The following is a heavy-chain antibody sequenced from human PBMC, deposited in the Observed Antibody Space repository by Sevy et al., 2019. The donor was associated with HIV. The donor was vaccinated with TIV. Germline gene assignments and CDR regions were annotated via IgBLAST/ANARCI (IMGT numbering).Heavy chain of an antibody. D-gene: IGHD3-16*01. CDR1: GFTFSSYW. V-gene: IGHV3-7*01. Sequence: GGSLRLSCAASGFTFSSYWMNWIRQAPGKGLEWVANIKQDGSEKYYVESVKGRFIISRDNAKNSLYLEMNTLRAEDTAVYYCATSGGETWGQGTMVTDSS. CDR3: ATSGGET. CDR2: IKQDGSEK. J-gene: IGHJ5*02.